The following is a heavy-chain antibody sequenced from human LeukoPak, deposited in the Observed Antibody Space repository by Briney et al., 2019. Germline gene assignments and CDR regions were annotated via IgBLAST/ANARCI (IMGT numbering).Heavy chain of an antibody. CDR3: AKDLQPSSGYYYATENYYYYYGMDV. D-gene: IGHD3-22*01. J-gene: IGHJ6*02. V-gene: IGHV3-30*18. CDR2: ISYDGSNK. CDR1: GFTFSSYG. Sequence: GGSLRLSCAASGFTFSSYGMHWVRQAPGKGLEWVAVISYDGSNKYYADSVKGRFTISRDNSKNTLYLQMNSLRAEDTAVYYCAKDLQPSSGYYYATENYYYYYGMDVWGQGTTVTVSS.